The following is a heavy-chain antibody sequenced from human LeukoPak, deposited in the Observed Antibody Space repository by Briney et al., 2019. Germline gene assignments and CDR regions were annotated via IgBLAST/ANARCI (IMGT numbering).Heavy chain of an antibody. V-gene: IGHV4-39*07. Sequence: SETLSLTCTVSGGSISSSSYYWGWIRQPPGKGLEWIGSIYYSGSTYYNPSLKSRVTISVDTSKNQFSLKLGSVTAADTAVYYCARGTMVRASDYYYMDVWGKGTTVTVSS. D-gene: IGHD3-10*01. CDR1: GGSISSSSYY. CDR3: ARGTMVRASDYYYMDV. CDR2: IYYSGST. J-gene: IGHJ6*03.